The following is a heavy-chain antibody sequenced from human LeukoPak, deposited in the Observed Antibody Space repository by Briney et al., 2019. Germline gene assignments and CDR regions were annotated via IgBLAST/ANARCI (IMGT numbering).Heavy chain of an antibody. Sequence: GGSLRLSCAASGFTFGTYNMNWLRQAPGKGLEWVSSITSGETYIYYADSVKGRFTISRDNAKNSLFLQVNSLRAEDTAVYYCARGVNYHGSGSYLRDWFDPWGQGTLVTVSS. CDR3: ARGVNYHGSGSYLRDWFDP. CDR2: ITSGETYI. D-gene: IGHD3-10*01. V-gene: IGHV3-21*01. J-gene: IGHJ5*02. CDR1: GFTFGTYN.